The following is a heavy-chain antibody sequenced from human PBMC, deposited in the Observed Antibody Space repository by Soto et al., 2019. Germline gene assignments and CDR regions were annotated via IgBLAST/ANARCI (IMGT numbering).Heavy chain of an antibody. CDR2: ISGSGGST. CDR3: AKDFPSMIVGVPPYYFDY. CDR1: GFTFSSYA. Sequence: PGGSLRLSCAASGFTFSSYAMSWVRQAPGKGLEWVSAISGSGGSTYYADSVKGRFTISRDNSKNTLYLQMNSLRAEDTAVYYCAKDFPSMIVGVPPYYFDYWGQGTLVTVSS. V-gene: IGHV3-23*01. D-gene: IGHD3-22*01. J-gene: IGHJ4*02.